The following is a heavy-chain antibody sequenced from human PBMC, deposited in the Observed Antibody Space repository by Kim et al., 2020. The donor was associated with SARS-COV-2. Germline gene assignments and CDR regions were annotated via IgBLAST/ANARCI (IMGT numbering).Heavy chain of an antibody. CDR2: ISSSSSYT. J-gene: IGHJ4*02. V-gene: IGHV3-11*06. D-gene: IGHD5-12*01. CDR3: ALQGYSGYDYGDRGSFFDY. Sequence: GGSLRLSCAASGFTFSDYYMSWIRQAPGKGLEWVSYISSSSSYTNYADSVKGRFTISRDNAKNSLYLQMNSLRAEDTAVYYCALQGYSGYDYGDRGSFFDYWGQGTLVTVSS. CDR1: GFTFSDYY.